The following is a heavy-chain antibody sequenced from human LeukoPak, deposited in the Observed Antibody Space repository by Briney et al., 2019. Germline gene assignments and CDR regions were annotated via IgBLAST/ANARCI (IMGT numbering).Heavy chain of an antibody. CDR1: GGSISNTNW. CDR3: SRENGAFSPFGY. V-gene: IGHV4-4*02. CDR2: ISLTGLT. Sequence: SETLTLTCGVSGGSISNTNWWCWVRQPPGQVLWFIEEISLTGLTHYNPSLEGRFTVSLDKAKNQLSLKLTSVTAADTAVYYCSRENGAFSPFGYWGQGTLVTVLS. D-gene: IGHD2-8*01. J-gene: IGHJ4*02.